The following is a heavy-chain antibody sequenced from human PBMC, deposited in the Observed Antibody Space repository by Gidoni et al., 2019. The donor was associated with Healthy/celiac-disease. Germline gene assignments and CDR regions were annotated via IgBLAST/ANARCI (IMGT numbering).Heavy chain of an antibody. CDR1: GYY. D-gene: IGHD2-2*01. Sequence: GYYWRWIRQPPGKGLEWIGEINHSGSTNYNPSPKSRVTISVDTSKNQFSLKLSSVTAADTAVYYCARGQYPRVPEDYWGQGTLVTVSS. J-gene: IGHJ4*02. V-gene: IGHV4-34*01. CDR3: ARGQYPRVPEDY. CDR2: INHSGST.